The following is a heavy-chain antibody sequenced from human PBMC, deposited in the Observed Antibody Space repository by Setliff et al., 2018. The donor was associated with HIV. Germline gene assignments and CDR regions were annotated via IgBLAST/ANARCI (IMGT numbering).Heavy chain of an antibody. Sequence: LKISCKGSGYSFTSNWIGWVRQMPGTGLAWMGIIHPVDSDTRYSPSFQGQVTISADKSISTDYLQWSTLKASDTAIYDCSRHRHTAAGTLDAFDIWGQGTVVTVSS. D-gene: IGHD6-13*01. CDR3: SRHRHTAAGTLDAFDI. CDR2: IHPVDSDT. V-gene: IGHV5-51*01. J-gene: IGHJ3*02. CDR1: GYSFTSNW.